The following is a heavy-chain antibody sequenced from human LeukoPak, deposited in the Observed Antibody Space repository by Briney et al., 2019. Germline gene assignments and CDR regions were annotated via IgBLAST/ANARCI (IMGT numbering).Heavy chain of an antibody. CDR2: IWYDGSNK. Sequence: GRSLRLSCAASGFTFSSYGMHWVRQAPGKGLEWVAVIWYDGSNKYYADSVKGRFTISRDNSKNTLYLQMNSLRAEDTAVYYCAKTPLSIAAAGSPFDYWGQGTLVTVSS. CDR3: AKTPLSIAAAGSPFDY. CDR1: GFTFSSYG. D-gene: IGHD6-13*01. V-gene: IGHV3-33*06. J-gene: IGHJ4*02.